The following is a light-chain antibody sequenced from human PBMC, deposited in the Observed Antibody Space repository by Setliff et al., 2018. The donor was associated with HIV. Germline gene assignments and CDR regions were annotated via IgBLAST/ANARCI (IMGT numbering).Light chain of an antibody. CDR1: SGSVSTRYY. CDR2: NTN. J-gene: IGLJ2*01. V-gene: IGLV8-61*01. CDR3: SRYMGGGISL. Sequence: QTVVTQEPSFSVSPGGTVTLTCGLSSGSVSTRYYPSWYQHSPGQPPRTLISNTNTRSSGVPDRFSGSIFGNKATLPISGAQADDESDYYCSRYMGGGISLFGGWTNVTVL.